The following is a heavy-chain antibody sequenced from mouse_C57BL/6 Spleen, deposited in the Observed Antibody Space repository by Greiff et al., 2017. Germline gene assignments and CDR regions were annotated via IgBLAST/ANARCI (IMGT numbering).Heavy chain of an antibody. Sequence: VKLMESGPGLVQPSQSLSITCTVSGFSLTSYGVHWVRQSPGTGLEWLGVIWSGGSTDYNAAFISRLSISKDNSKSQVFFKMNSLQADDTAIYYCARKWWLSGSFAYWGQGTLVTVSA. CDR2: IWSGGST. J-gene: IGHJ3*01. CDR3: ARKWWLSGSFAY. CDR1: GFSLTSYG. V-gene: IGHV2-2*01. D-gene: IGHD1-1*02.